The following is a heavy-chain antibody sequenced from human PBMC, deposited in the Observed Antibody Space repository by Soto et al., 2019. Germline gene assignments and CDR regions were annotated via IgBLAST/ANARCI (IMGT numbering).Heavy chain of an antibody. CDR1: GGSISSGDYY. CDR3: ARAEYSNNDY. Sequence: QVQLQESGPGLVKPSQTLSLTCTVSGGSISSGDYYWSWIRQPPGKGLEWIVYISYSGSTYYNPALKSRVNTSVDTSKNQFSLKLTSVTAAHTAVYYCARAEYSNNDYWGQGTLVTVSS. D-gene: IGHD6-6*01. J-gene: IGHJ4*02. V-gene: IGHV4-30-4*01. CDR2: ISYSGST.